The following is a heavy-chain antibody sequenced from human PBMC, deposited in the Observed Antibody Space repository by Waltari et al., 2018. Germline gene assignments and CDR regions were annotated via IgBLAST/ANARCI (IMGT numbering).Heavy chain of an antibody. Sequence: QVQVQQGGAGLLKPSETLSLTCGVYGGSLSGYYYSWIRRPPGKGLEWIGEINHSGSTKYNPSLKSRLTISIDTSKNQFSLILSSVIAADTAVYYCVRHVGGSRGIDYWGQGTLVTVSS. CDR1: GGSLSGYY. CDR2: INHSGST. D-gene: IGHD3-10*01. V-gene: IGHV4-34*01. CDR3: VRHVGGSRGIDY. J-gene: IGHJ4*02.